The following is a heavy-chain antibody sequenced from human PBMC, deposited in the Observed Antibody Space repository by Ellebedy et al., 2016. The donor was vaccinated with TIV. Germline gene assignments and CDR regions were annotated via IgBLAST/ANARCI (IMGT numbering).Heavy chain of an antibody. CDR1: GFTFRSYA. CDR2: ISYDGSNK. CDR3: AREGSGYYYWGGAFDI. V-gene: IGHV3-30-3*01. J-gene: IGHJ3*02. D-gene: IGHD3-22*01. Sequence: GESLKLSCAASGFTFRSYAMHWVRQAPGKGLEWVAVISYDGSNKYYADSVKGRFTISRDNSKNTLYLQMNSLRAEDTAVYYCAREGSGYYYWGGAFDIWGKGTMVTVSS.